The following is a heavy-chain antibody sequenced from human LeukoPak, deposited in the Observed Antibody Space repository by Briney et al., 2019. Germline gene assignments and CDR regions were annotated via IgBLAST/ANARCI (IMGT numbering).Heavy chain of an antibody. J-gene: IGHJ4*02. Sequence: ASVKVSCKASGYTFTSYDINWVRQATGQGLEWMGWMNPNSGNTGYAQKFQGRVTMTRNTSISTAYMELSSLRSEDTAVYYCARGRRRDILTGYYKNPTDYWGQGTLVTVSS. D-gene: IGHD3-9*01. CDR1: GYTFTSYD. V-gene: IGHV1-8*01. CDR2: MNPNSGNT. CDR3: ARGRRRDILTGYYKNPTDY.